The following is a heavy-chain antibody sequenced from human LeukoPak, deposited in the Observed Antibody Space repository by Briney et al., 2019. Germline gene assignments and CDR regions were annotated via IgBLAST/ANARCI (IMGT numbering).Heavy chain of an antibody. CDR3: GGKDMVAPFGAFDY. CDR2: IYTSGST. CDR1: GGSISSYY. J-gene: IGHJ4*02. V-gene: IGHV4-4*07. Sequence: SETLSLTCTVSGGSISSYYWSWIRQPAGKGLEWIGRIYTSGSTNYNPSLKSRVTMSVDTSKNQFSLKLTSVTAADTAVYYCGGKDMVAPFGAFDYGGRGTLVTVSS. D-gene: IGHD5-12*01.